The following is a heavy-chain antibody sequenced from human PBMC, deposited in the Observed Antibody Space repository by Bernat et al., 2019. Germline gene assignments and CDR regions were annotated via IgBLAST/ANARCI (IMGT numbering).Heavy chain of an antibody. V-gene: IGHV3-33*01. J-gene: IGHJ5*02. CDR1: GFTFISYG. CDR2: LRYDGGNK. Sequence: QVQLVESGGAGVQLGTSLRLSCAGSGFTFISYGLHWFRKAPGGGREGITFLRYDGGNKYYADSVKGRFTISRENSKNRLYLQMNSLRAEDAAVYYCARDHLARRPGWFDPWGQGTLVTVSS. D-gene: IGHD6-6*01. CDR3: ARDHLARRPGWFDP.